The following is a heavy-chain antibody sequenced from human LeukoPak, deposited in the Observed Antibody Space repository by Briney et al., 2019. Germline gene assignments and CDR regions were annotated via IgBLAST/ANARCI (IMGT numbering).Heavy chain of an antibody. CDR3: ARDGNAHAFDI. D-gene: IGHD4-23*01. CDR1: GFTFSSYA. V-gene: IGHV3-30*04. J-gene: IGHJ3*02. Sequence: PGGSLRLSCAASGFTFSSYAMHWVRQAPGKGLEWVAVISYDGSNKYHADSVKGRFTISRDNSKNTLYLQMNSLRAEDTAVYYCARDGNAHAFDIWGQGTMVTVSS. CDR2: ISYDGSNK.